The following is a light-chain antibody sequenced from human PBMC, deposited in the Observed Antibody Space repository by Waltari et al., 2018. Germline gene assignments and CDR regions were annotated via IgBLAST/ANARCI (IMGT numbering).Light chain of an antibody. V-gene: IGKV1-5*03. CDR1: QSVSVW. CDR3: QQYNSLSS. Sequence: DVQMTQSPSTLSASVGDRVTITCRASQSVSVWLAWYQQKPGKAPKLLIYEASSLASGVPSRFSGSGSGTEFTLTISGLQPYDFATYYCQQYNSLSSFGQGTKVEIK. CDR2: EAS. J-gene: IGKJ1*01.